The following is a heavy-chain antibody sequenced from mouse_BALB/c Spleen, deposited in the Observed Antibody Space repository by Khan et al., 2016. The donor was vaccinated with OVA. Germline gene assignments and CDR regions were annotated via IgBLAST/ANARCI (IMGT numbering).Heavy chain of an antibody. J-gene: IGHJ3*01. V-gene: IGHV1S136*01. D-gene: IGHD1-1*01. CDR3: APVGSYFVSIAF. CDR1: GYTFTSYV. Sequence: EVKLEESGPELVKPGASVKMSCKASGYTFTSYVMHWVKQKPGLGLEWIGYIYPFNDDTKYNEKFKGKATLTSDKSSSTAYMELNSLTSEDSASYYCAPVGSYFVSIAFWGQGTLVTVSP. CDR2: IYPFNDDT.